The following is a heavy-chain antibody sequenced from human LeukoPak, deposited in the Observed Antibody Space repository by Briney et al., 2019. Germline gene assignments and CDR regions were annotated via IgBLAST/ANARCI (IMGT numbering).Heavy chain of an antibody. J-gene: IGHJ4*02. CDR2: ISGSGGST. Sequence: GGSLRFSCAASGFTFSSYAMSWVRQAPGKGPEWVSAISGSGGSTYYADSVKGRFTISRDNSKNTLYLQMNSLRAEDTAVYYCATDRTKVIVVVPAPDYWGQGTLVTVSS. CDR3: ATDRTKVIVVVPAPDY. D-gene: IGHD2-2*01. CDR1: GFTFSSYA. V-gene: IGHV3-23*01.